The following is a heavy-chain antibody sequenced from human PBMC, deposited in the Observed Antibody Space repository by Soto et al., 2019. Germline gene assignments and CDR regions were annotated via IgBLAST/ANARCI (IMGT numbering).Heavy chain of an antibody. CDR1: GFTFSNYG. CDR2: ISYDGSHQ. J-gene: IGHJ5*02. V-gene: IGHV3-30*18. Sequence: PGGSLRLSCAASGFTFSNYGMHWVRRTPGKGLEWVAVISYDGSHQFYTDSVKGRFTISRDNSKNTLYLQMNSLKTEDTAMYYCAKDPKCCTIGSHFLDNWFDPWGQGXLVTVSS. D-gene: IGHD2-8*01. CDR3: AKDPKCCTIGSHFLDNWFDP.